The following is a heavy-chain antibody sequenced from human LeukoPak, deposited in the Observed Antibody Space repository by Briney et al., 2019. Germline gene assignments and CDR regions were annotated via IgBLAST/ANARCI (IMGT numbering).Heavy chain of an antibody. Sequence: GGSLRLSCAASGFTFSNYEMYWVRQAPGKGLEWASYISGGGSTINYADSVKGRFTISRDNAKNSLYLKMNSLRAEDTAAYYCARGVVIVGIDYWGQGTLVTVSS. V-gene: IGHV3-48*03. J-gene: IGHJ4*02. CDR1: GFTFSNYE. D-gene: IGHD3-3*01. CDR3: ARGVVIVGIDY. CDR2: ISGGGSTI.